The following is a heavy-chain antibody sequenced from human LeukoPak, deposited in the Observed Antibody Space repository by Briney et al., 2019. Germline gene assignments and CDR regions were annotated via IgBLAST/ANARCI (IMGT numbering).Heavy chain of an antibody. Sequence: GGSLSLSWAASGFIFRNYGWSWVRQPPGKGLEWVSTIHGRNYYADSVKGRFTISRDDSRSTLYLQMDNLGADDTAVYYCAKDQPADGYNSIWGQGTLVTVSS. V-gene: IGHV3-23*01. J-gene: IGHJ4*02. D-gene: IGHD5-24*01. CDR3: AKDQPADGYNSI. CDR1: GFIFRNYG. CDR2: IHGRN.